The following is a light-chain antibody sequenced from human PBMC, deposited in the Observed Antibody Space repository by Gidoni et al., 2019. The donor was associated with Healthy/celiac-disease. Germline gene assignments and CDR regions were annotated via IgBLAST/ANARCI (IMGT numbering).Light chain of an antibody. CDR1: QSISSY. V-gene: IGKV1-39*01. J-gene: IGKJ4*01. CDR2: AAS. Sequence: QSPSSLSASVGDRVTITCRASQSISSYLNWYQQKPGKAPKLLIYAASSLQSGVPSRFSGSGSGTDFTLTISSLQPEDFATYYCQQSYSTPLTFGGGTKVEIK. CDR3: QQSYSTPLT.